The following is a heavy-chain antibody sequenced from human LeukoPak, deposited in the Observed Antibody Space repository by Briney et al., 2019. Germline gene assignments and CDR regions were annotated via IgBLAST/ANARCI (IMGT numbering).Heavy chain of an antibody. CDR2: IYYSGST. CDR3: ASEGGYSYGYGY. V-gene: IGHV4-59*08. J-gene: IGHJ4*02. Sequence: SETLSLTCAVYGGSFSGYYWSWIRQPPGKGLEWIGYIYYSGSTNYNPSLKSRVTISVDTSKNQFSLKLSSVTAADTAVYYCASEGGYSYGYGYWGQGTLVTVSS. CDR1: GGSFSGYY. D-gene: IGHD5-18*01.